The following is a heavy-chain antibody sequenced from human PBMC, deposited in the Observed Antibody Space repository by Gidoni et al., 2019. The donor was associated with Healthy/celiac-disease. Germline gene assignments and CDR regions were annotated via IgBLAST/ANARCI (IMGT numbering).Heavy chain of an antibody. CDR3: ARSVIRVPNWNYVPLFDY. CDR1: GGSIRSSNW. V-gene: IGHV4-4*02. Sequence: QVPLQESGPGLVKPSGTLSLTCAVSGGSIRSSNWWSWVRQPPGKGLEWIGEIYHSGSTNYNPSLKSRVTISVDKSKNQFSRKLSSVTAADTAVYYCARSVIRVPNWNYVPLFDYWGQGTLVTVSS. J-gene: IGHJ4*02. D-gene: IGHD1-7*01. CDR2: IYHSGST.